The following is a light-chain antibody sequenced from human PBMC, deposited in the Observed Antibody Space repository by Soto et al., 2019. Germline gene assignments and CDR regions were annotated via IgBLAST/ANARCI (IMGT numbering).Light chain of an antibody. CDR3: QQYNSYPWA. V-gene: IGKV1-5*03. CDR2: KAS. J-gene: IGKJ2*01. CDR1: QSISSW. Sequence: DIQMTQSPSTLSASVGDRVTITCRASQSISSWLAWYQQKPGKAPKLLIYKASSLESGVPSRCSGSGSGTEFTLTISSLQPDDFATYYCQQYNSYPWAFGQGTKLEIK.